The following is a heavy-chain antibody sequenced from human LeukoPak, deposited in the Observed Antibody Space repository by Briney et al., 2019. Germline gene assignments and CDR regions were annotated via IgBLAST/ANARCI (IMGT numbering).Heavy chain of an antibody. D-gene: IGHD7-27*01. J-gene: IGHJ4*02. CDR1: GYTFTSYY. V-gene: IGHV1-8*02. Sequence: ASVKVSCKASGYTFTSYYMHWVRRATGQGLEWMGWMNPNSGNTGYAQKFQGRVTMTRNTSISTAYMELSSLRSEDTAVYYCARGRGSGELGNFDYWGQGTLVTVSS. CDR2: MNPNSGNT. CDR3: ARGRGSGELGNFDY.